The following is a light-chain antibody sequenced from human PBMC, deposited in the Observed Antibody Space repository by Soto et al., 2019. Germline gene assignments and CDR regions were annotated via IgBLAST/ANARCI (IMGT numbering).Light chain of an antibody. V-gene: IGLV2-8*01. J-gene: IGLJ1*01. Sequence: QSALTQPPSASGSPGQSVTISCTGTSSDVGGYNYVSWYQQHPGKAPKLIIYEVSKRPSGVPDRFSGSKSGNTASLTVSGLRAEDEADYYCTSYAGTYSFFYVFGTGTKVTVL. CDR2: EVS. CDR3: TSYAGTYSFFYV. CDR1: SSDVGGYNY.